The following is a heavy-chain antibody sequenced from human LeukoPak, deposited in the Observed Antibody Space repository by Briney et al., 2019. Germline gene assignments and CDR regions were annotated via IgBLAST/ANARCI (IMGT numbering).Heavy chain of an antibody. CDR2: ISVYNGNT. Sequence: ASVKVPCKASGYIFTNYGISWVRQAPGQGLEWMGWISVYNGNTDYAQKFQGRVTLTTDTSTSIAYMELRSLRSDDTAVYYCARNYYDSSGYSTKFGYWGQGTLVTVSS. V-gene: IGHV1-18*01. CDR3: ARNYYDSSGYSTKFGY. D-gene: IGHD3-22*01. CDR1: GYIFTNYG. J-gene: IGHJ4*02.